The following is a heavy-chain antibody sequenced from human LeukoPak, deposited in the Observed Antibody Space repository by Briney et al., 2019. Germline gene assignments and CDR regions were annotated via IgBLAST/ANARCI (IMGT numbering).Heavy chain of an antibody. J-gene: IGHJ4*02. CDR3: ARDGSSGYQYYFFDY. CDR2: IYSGGST. D-gene: IGHD3-22*01. V-gene: IGHV3-53*01. Sequence: PGGSLRLSCAASGFTVSSNYMSWVRQAPGKGLEWVSVIYSGGSTYYADSVKGRFSISRGHSKNTLYLQMNSLRAEDTAVYYCARDGSSGYQYYFFDYWGQGSLVTVSS. CDR1: GFTVSSNY.